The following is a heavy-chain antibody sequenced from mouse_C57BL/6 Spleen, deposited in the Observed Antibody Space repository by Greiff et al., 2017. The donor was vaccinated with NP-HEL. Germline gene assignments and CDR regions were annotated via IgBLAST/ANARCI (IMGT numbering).Heavy chain of an antibody. CDR2: IYPGSGST. J-gene: IGHJ2*01. Sequence: QVQLQQPGAELVKPGASVKMSCKASGYTFTSYWITWVKQRPGQGLEWIGDIYPGSGSTNYNEKFKSKATLTVDTSSSTAYMQLSSLTSEDSAVYYCARSGSSYGGRSYFDYWGQGTTLTVSS. CDR3: ARSGSSYGGRSYFDY. D-gene: IGHD1-1*01. V-gene: IGHV1-55*01. CDR1: GYTFTSYW.